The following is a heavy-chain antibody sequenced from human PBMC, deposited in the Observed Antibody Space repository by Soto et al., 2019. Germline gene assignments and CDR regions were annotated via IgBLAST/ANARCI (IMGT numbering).Heavy chain of an antibody. D-gene: IGHD6-13*01. Sequence: GGSLRLSCAASGFTFSNAWMNWVRQAPGKGLEWVGRIKSKTDGGTTDYAAPVKGRFTISRDDSKNTLYLQMNSLKTEDTAVYYCTTDWEAPTIAAAGTEVDYWGQGTLVTVSS. CDR3: TTDWEAPTIAAAGTEVDY. J-gene: IGHJ4*02. V-gene: IGHV3-15*07. CDR1: GFTFSNAW. CDR2: IKSKTDGGTT.